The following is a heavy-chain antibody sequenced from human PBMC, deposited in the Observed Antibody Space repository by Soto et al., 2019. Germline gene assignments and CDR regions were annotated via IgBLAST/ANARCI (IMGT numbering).Heavy chain of an antibody. CDR3: ARDLAFDI. Sequence: GASVKVSCKASVYIFTSYVIHWVRQAPGQRLEWMGWINAGNGNTKYSQKFQGRVTITRDTSASTAYMELSSLRSEDTAVYYCARDLAFDIWGQGTMVTVSS. CDR2: INAGNGNT. V-gene: IGHV1-3*01. J-gene: IGHJ3*02. CDR1: VYIFTSYV.